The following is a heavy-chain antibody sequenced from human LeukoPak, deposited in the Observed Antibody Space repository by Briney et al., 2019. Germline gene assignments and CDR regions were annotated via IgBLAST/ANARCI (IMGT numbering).Heavy chain of an antibody. Sequence: SETLSLTCTVSGGSISSSSYYWGWIRQPPGKGLEWIGSIYYSGSTYYNPSLKSRVTISVDTSKNQFSLKLSSVTAADTAVYYCTRERPATNYFDYWGQGTLVTVSS. CDR2: IYYSGST. CDR3: TRERPATNYFDY. CDR1: GGSISSSSYY. D-gene: IGHD1-7*01. V-gene: IGHV4-39*07. J-gene: IGHJ4*02.